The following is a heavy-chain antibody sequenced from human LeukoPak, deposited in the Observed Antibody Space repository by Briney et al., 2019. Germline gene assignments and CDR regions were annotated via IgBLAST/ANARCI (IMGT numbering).Heavy chain of an antibody. CDR1: GFTFSDYH. CDR3: ASGRDIRVAGPGGYFDY. Sequence: GGSLRLSCAASGFTFSDYHMNWIRQAPGKGLEWVSHIGPGGGTRYFADSVKGRFPISRDNAANSLFLQTNSLTAEDTAVYSCASGRDIRVAGPGGYFDYWGQGTPVTVSS. V-gene: IGHV3-11*01. J-gene: IGHJ4*02. D-gene: IGHD6-19*01. CDR2: IGPGGGTR.